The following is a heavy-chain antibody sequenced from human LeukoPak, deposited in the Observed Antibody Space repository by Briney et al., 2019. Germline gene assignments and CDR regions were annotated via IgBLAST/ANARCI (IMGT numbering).Heavy chain of an antibody. CDR2: ISGSGGST. CDR3: AKSYRGSRDDNHDAFDI. D-gene: IGHD2-2*01. Sequence: GGSLRLSCAASGFTFTSYVMSWVRQAPGKGLEWFSGISGSGGSTYYADSVKGRFTISRDNSKNTLYLQMNSLRGEDTAVYYCAKSYRGSRDDNHDAFDIWGQGTMVTVSS. CDR1: GFTFTSYV. J-gene: IGHJ3*02. V-gene: IGHV3-23*01.